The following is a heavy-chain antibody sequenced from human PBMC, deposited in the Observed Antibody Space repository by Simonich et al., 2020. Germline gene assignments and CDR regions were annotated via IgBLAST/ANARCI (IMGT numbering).Heavy chain of an antibody. CDR1: GFTFDDYA. J-gene: IGHJ1*01. CDR2: IRCNRGSK. V-gene: IGHV3-9*01. D-gene: IGHD6-13*01. CDR3: AKDVAAAGTEYFQH. Sequence: EVQLVESGGGLVQPGRSLRLSCAASGFTFDDYAMHWVRQGPGKGQVWVSGIRCNRGSKGYADSGKGRFTISRDNAKNSLYLQMNSLRAEDTALYYCAKDVAAAGTEYFQHWGQGTLVTVSS.